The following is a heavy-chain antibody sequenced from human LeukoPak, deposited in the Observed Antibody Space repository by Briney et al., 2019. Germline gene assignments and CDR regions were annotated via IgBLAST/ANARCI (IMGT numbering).Heavy chain of an antibody. J-gene: IGHJ3*02. D-gene: IGHD3-9*01. V-gene: IGHV4-61*02. CDR1: GDSINNGHYF. CDR3: ARDFDSPMAFDI. Sequence: SETLSLTCSVSGDSINNGHYFWTWIRQPAGKGLEWIGRIYASGNTNYNPSLKSRVTISVDTSKNQFSLRLSSVTAADTAVYYCARDFDSPMAFDIWGQGIMVTVSS. CDR2: IYASGNT.